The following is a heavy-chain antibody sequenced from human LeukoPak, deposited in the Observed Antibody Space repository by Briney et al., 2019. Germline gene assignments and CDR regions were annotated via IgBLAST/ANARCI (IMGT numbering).Heavy chain of an antibody. CDR2: IYTSGST. J-gene: IGHJ4*02. D-gene: IGHD3-22*01. CDR1: GGSISSGSYY. V-gene: IGHV4-61*02. CDR3: ARDSGCWFSDY. Sequence: SETLSLTCTVSGGSISSGSYYWSWIRQPAGKGLEWIGRIYTSGSTNYNPSLKSRVTISVDTSKNQFSLKLSSVTAADTAVYYCARDSGCWFSDYWGQGTLVTVSS.